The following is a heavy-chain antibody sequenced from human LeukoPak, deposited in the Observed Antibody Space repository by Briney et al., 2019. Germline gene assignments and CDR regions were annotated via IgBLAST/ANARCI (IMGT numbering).Heavy chain of an antibody. Sequence: GGSLRLSCAASGFTSSSYAMSWVRQAPGKGLEWVSAISGSGGSTYYADSVKGRFTISRDNSKNTLYLQMNSLRAEDTAVYYCAKLSPRGSEVVLITSFDYWGQGTLVTVSS. D-gene: IGHD3-22*01. V-gene: IGHV3-23*01. CDR1: GFTSSSYA. J-gene: IGHJ4*02. CDR2: ISGSGGST. CDR3: AKLSPRGSEVVLITSFDY.